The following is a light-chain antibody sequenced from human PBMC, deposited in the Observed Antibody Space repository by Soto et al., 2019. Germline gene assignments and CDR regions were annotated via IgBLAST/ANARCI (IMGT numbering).Light chain of an antibody. J-gene: IGKJ4*01. Sequence: EIVLTQSPGTLSLSPGERATLSCRASQSVRNNYLAWYQQKPGQAPRFLIYGASNRATGIPDRFSGGGSGTDFTLTISRLEPEDFAVYYCQQFGNYPLTFGGGTKVDIK. CDR3: QQFGNYPLT. CDR1: QSVRNNY. V-gene: IGKV3-20*01. CDR2: GAS.